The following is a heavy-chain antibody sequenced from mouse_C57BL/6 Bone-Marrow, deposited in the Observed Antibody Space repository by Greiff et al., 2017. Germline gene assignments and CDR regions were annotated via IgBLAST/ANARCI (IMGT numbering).Heavy chain of an antibody. J-gene: IGHJ3*01. CDR2: IDPEDGDT. V-gene: IGHV14-4*01. Sequence: EVQLQESGAELVKPGASVKLSCTASGFNIKDDYMHWVQQRPEQGLEWIGWIDPEDGDTKYAPKFQGQATITADTSSNTAYLQLSSLTSEDTAVYDGTTLDYDGSEDWFAYWGKGTMGTVSA. CDR1: GFNIKDDY. CDR3: TTLDYDGSEDWFAY. D-gene: IGHD1-1*01.